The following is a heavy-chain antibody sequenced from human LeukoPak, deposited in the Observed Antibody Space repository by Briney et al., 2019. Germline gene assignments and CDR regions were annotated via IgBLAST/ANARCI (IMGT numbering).Heavy chain of an antibody. CDR1: RGTFSSYA. D-gene: IGHD5-18*01. V-gene: IGHV1-69*01. CDR3: ARSYQPGYSYGPFDY. Sequence: GASVKVSCKASRGTFSSYAISWVRQAPGQGLEWMGGIIPIFGTANYAQKFQGRVTITADESTSTAYMELSSLRSEDTAVYYCARSYQPGYSYGPFDYWGQGTLVTVSS. J-gene: IGHJ4*02. CDR2: IIPIFGTA.